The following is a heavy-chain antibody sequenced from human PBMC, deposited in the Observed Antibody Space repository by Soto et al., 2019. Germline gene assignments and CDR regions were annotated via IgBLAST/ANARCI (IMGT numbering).Heavy chain of an antibody. CDR3: AKVGGRLYTAMYYFDY. D-gene: IGHD2-2*02. J-gene: IGHJ4*02. CDR1: GFTFSSYA. Sequence: PGGSLRLSCAASGFTFSSYAMSWVRQAPGKGLEWVSAISGSGGSTYYADSVKGRFTISRDNSKNTLYLQMNSLRAEDTAVYYCAKVGGRLYTAMYYFDYWGQGTLVTVS. CDR2: ISGSGGST. V-gene: IGHV3-23*01.